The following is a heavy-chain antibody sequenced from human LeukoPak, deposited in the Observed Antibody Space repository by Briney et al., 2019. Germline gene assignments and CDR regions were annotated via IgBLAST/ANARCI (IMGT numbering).Heavy chain of an antibody. CDR2: TNTHGTNS. CDR1: GFIFNNYW. V-gene: IGHV3-74*01. D-gene: IGHD6-13*01. J-gene: IGHJ6*03. CDR3: LAGYYYYYMDV. Sequence: GGSLRLSCAASGFIFNNYWMHWVRQAPGKGRVGLARTNTHGTNSNHTDCVKGRFIISRHNPNNTLYLKMNGLKDEETGVYYALAGYYYYYMDVWGKGTTVTVSS.